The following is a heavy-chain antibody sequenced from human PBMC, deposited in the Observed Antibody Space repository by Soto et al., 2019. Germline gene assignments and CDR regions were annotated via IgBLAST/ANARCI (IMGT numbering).Heavy chain of an antibody. V-gene: IGHV3-7*01. Sequence: VGSLRLSCAASGFTFSSDWMSWVRQAPGKGLEWVATIKQDGSEKYYVDSVKGRFTISRDNAKNSLYLQMNSLRAEDTAVYYCARAPNWGQGTPVTVSS. CDR1: GFTFSSDW. CDR3: ARAPN. J-gene: IGHJ4*02. CDR2: IKQDGSEK.